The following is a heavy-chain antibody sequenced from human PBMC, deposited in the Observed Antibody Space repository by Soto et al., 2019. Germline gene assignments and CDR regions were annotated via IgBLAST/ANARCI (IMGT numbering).Heavy chain of an antibody. CDR2: ISGSGGST. Sequence: PGGSLRLSCAASGFTFSSYALSWVRQAQGKGLEWVSAISGSGGSTYYADSVKGRFTISRDNSKNTLYLQMNSLRAEDTAVYYCAKISLYDFWSGYYSSSGYYGMDVWGQGTTVTVSS. CDR3: AKISLYDFWSGYYSSSGYYGMDV. CDR1: GFTFSSYA. J-gene: IGHJ6*02. V-gene: IGHV3-23*01. D-gene: IGHD3-3*01.